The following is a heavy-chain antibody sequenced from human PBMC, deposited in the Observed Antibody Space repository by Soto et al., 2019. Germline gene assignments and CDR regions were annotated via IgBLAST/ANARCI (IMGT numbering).Heavy chain of an antibody. D-gene: IGHD3-10*01. CDR2: INHSGST. Sequence: SETLSLTCTVSGGSISSSGYYWSWIRQPPGKGLEWIGEINHSGSTNYNPSLKSRVTISVDTSKNQFSLKLSSVTAADTAVYYCARYSRYYGSGSLLEYYYYGMDVWGQGTTVTVSS. V-gene: IGHV4-39*07. CDR1: GGSISSSGYY. CDR3: ARYSRYYGSGSLLEYYYYGMDV. J-gene: IGHJ6*02.